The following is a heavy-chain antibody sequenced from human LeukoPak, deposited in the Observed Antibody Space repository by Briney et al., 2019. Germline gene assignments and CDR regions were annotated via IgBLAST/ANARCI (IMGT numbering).Heavy chain of an antibody. V-gene: IGHV1-69*04. Sequence: ASVKVSCKASGGTFSSYAISWVRQAPGQGLEWMGRIIPIFGIANYAQKFQGRVTITADKSTSTAYMELSSLRSEDTAVYYCAREYCTNGVCFGGFDPWGQGTLVTVSS. CDR2: IIPIFGIA. CDR1: GGTFSSYA. D-gene: IGHD2-8*01. J-gene: IGHJ5*02. CDR3: AREYCTNGVCFGGFDP.